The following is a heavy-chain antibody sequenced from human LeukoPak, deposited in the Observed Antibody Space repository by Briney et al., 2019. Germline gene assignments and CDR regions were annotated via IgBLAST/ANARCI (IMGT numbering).Heavy chain of an antibody. D-gene: IGHD3-10*01. CDR2: ISSSGSTT. Sequence: GGSLRLSCAASGFTFSSYEMSWVRQAPGKGLEWVSYISSSGSTTYYADSVKGRFTISRDNSKNSLYLQMNSLRADDTAVYYCAELGITYFWGVWGKGTTVTIS. CDR3: AELGITYFWGV. CDR1: GFTFSSYE. V-gene: IGHV3-48*03. J-gene: IGHJ6*03.